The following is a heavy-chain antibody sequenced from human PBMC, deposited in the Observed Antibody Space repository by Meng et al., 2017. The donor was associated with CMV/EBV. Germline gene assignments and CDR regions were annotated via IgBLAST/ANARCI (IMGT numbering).Heavy chain of an antibody. D-gene: IGHD1-26*01. Sequence: ASVKVSCKASGYTFTSYDISWVRQAPGQGLEWMGWISAYNGNTNYAQKLQGRFTMTTDTSTSTAYMELRSLRSDDTAVYYCARLANPLDSGRYYEDDSWGQGTLVTVSS. J-gene: IGHJ4*02. CDR3: ARLANPLDSGRYYEDDS. CDR1: GYTFTSYD. V-gene: IGHV1-18*04. CDR2: ISAYNGNT.